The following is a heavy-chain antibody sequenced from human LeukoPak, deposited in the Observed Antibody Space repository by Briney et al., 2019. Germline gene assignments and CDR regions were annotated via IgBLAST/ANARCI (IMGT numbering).Heavy chain of an antibody. CDR3: ARDLYDYGDYGGANDY. J-gene: IGHJ4*02. CDR1: GFTFSSYG. CDR2: ISYDGSNK. V-gene: IGHV3-30*03. Sequence: GRSLRLSCAASGFTFSSYGMHWVRQAPGKGLEWVAVISYDGSNKYYADSVKGRFTISRDNSKNTLYLQMNSLRAEDTAVYYCARDLYDYGDYGGANDYWGQGTLVTVSS. D-gene: IGHD4-17*01.